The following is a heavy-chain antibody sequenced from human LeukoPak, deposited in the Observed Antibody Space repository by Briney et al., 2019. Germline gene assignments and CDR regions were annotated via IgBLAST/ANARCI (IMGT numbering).Heavy chain of an antibody. CDR3: AKGPYSPSSEWFDP. J-gene: IGHJ5*02. Sequence: GVPLRLYCAASGFIFTNYAMGWVRQAPGKGLEWVSSISGSGGRTYYADSVKGRFTIYRDNSKNTLYLQMNRLRAEDTAVYYCAKGPYSPSSEWFDPWGQGTLVTVSS. V-gene: IGHV3-23*01. CDR1: GFIFTNYA. D-gene: IGHD1-26*01. CDR2: ISGSGGRT.